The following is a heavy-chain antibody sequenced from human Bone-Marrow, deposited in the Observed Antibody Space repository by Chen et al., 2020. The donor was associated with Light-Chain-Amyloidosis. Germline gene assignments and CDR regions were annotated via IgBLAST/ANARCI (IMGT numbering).Heavy chain of an antibody. J-gene: IGHJ5*02. CDR2: IYYSGAA. Sequence: QLQLQESGPGLVKPSETLSLTCTVSDGSINSGDYYWGWLRQSPGKGLEWIGSIYYSGAAFYNRSLRSRVTISLDTSKNLLSLRLTSVTAADTAVYYCSIRIAVPGANEETWGQGTLDTVSS. V-gene: IGHV4-39*02. CDR3: SIRIAVPGANEET. D-gene: IGHD6-19*01. CDR1: DGSINSGDYY.